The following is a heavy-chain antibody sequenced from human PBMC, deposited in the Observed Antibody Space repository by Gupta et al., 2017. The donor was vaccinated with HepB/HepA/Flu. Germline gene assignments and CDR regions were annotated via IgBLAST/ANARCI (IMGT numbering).Heavy chain of an antibody. CDR2: FTSDGNP. D-gene: IGHD6-19*01. V-gene: IGHV3-23*01. J-gene: IGHJ4*02. CDR1: GFIFSNYA. Sequence: EVQLLESGGGLVQPGGSLRLSCAASGFIFSNYAMSWVRQAPGKGLEGVSGFTSDGNPHHADSVEGRFTISRDSAKNMGYLLMNRLRDEDTAIYFCARLDTIGWYYFDCWGQGTLVTVSS. CDR3: ARLDTIGWYYFDC.